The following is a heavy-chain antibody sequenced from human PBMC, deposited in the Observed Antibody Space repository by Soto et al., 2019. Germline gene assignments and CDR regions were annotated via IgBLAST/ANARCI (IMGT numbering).Heavy chain of an antibody. D-gene: IGHD3-16*02. CDR3: ARRDIWGSYRD. CDR1: GGSISGSSYY. V-gene: IGHV4-39*01. Sequence: QLRLQESGPGLVKPSETLSLTCTVSGGSISGSSYYWGWIRQPPGQGLEWIGAIYNSGNTYYTPSLNSRSTISVDTSKTQFSLKLNSVTAADAAVYYCARRDIWGSYRDWGQGALVIVSS. CDR2: IYNSGNT. J-gene: IGHJ4*02.